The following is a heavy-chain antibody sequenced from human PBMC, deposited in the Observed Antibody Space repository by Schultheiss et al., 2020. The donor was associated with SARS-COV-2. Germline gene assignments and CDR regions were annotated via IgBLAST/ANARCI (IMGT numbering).Heavy chain of an antibody. CDR3: AKQWELLGYYYYYMDV. CDR1: GFTFDDYA. V-gene: IGHV3-23*01. Sequence: GGSLRLSCAASGFTFDDYAMHWVRQAPGKGLEWVSAISGSGGSTYYADSVKGRFTISRDNSKNTLYLQMNSLRAEDTAVYYCAKQWELLGYYYYYMDVWGKGTTVTVSS. J-gene: IGHJ6*03. D-gene: IGHD1-26*01. CDR2: ISGSGGST.